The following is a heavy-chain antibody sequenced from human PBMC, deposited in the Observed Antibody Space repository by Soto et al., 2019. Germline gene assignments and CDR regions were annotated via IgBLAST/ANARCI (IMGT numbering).Heavy chain of an antibody. V-gene: IGHV3-53*01. CDR1: GFTVSNNY. J-gene: IGHJ4*02. CDR3: APHPGGGGY. Sequence: EVQLVESGGGLIQPGGSLRLSCAVSGFTVSNNYMSWVRQAPGKGLEGVSVIYSGGYTAYGDSVKGRFTISRDNSKNTRSLKTTRLSALAPAVFYWAPHPGGGGYWGQGTLVTVSS. D-gene: IGHD3-10*01. CDR2: IYSGGYT.